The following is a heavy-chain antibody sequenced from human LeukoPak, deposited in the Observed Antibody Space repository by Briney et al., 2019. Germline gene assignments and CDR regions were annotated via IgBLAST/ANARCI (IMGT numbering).Heavy chain of an antibody. D-gene: IGHD6-19*01. V-gene: IGHV1-2*02. J-gene: IGHJ6*03. CDR1: GYTFTGYY. CDR2: INPNSGGT. Sequence: ASVKVSCKASGYTFTGYYMHWVRQAPGQGLEWMGWINPNSGGTNYAQKFQGRVTMTRDTSISTAYMELSRLRSDDTAVYYCARGHSSGWRNYYYYYMDVWGKGTTVTVSS. CDR3: ARGHSSGWRNYYYYYMDV.